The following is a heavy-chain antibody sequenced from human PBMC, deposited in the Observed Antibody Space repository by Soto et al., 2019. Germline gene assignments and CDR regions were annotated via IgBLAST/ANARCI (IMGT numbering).Heavy chain of an antibody. D-gene: IGHD6-19*01. V-gene: IGHV4-34*01. CDR3: ARGGSSDWQVAFDF. J-gene: IGHJ3*01. Sequence: QLHQQQWGAGLLKPSETLSLTCAVYGGSFSGYFWNWIRQSPGKGLEWIGKVNRNGRNNYNPSLMSRVTISLDMSKKQISLKLTSVTAADTAVYYCARGGSSDWQVAFDFWGQGTMVTVSS. CDR2: VNRNGRN. CDR1: GGSFSGYF.